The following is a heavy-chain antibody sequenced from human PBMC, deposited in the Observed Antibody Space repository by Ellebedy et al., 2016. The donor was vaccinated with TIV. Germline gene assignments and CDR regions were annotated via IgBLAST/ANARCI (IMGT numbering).Heavy chain of an antibody. D-gene: IGHD1-14*01. J-gene: IGHJ3*02. CDR3: ARETRVPEVGCPEDAFDT. Sequence: MPSETLSLTCTVSGGSISSYYWTWIRQLAGKGLEWIGRVYSIGNTNYKPSLESLRTMSVDTSKNQFSLRLTPVTAANTAVYFCARETRVPEVGCPEDAFDTWGQGTMVTVS. V-gene: IGHV4-4*07. CDR2: VYSIGNT. CDR1: GGSISSYY.